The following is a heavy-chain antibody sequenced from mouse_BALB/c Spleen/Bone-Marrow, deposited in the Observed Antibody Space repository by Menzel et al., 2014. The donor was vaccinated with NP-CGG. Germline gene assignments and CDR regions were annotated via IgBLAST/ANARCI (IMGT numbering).Heavy chain of an antibody. Sequence: VQLQQSGPELVKPGASVRISCTASGYAFSNSWMNWVKQRPGQGLEWIGRIYPGDGDTYYNGKFQGKATLTADKSSSTAYMQLSSLTSVDSAVYFCARSDGYRALDYWGQGTSVTVSS. CDR1: GYAFSNSW. V-gene: IGHV1-82*01. CDR3: ARSDGYRALDY. D-gene: IGHD2-3*01. CDR2: IYPGDGDT. J-gene: IGHJ4*01.